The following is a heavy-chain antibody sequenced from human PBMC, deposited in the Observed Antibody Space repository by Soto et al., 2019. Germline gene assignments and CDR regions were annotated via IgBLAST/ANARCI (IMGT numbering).Heavy chain of an antibody. V-gene: IGHV4-30-4*01. Sequence: SETLSLTCTVSGGSISSGDYYWSWIRQPPGKGPEWIGYIYYSGSTYYNPSLKSRVTISVDTSKNQFSLKLSSVTAADTAVYYCARVGSFLLHVDYWGQGTLVTVSS. CDR3: ARVGSFLLHVDY. J-gene: IGHJ4*02. CDR2: IYYSGST. D-gene: IGHD2-15*01. CDR1: GGSISSGDYY.